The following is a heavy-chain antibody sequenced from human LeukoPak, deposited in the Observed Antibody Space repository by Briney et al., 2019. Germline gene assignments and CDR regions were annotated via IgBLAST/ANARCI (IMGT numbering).Heavy chain of an antibody. Sequence: PGGSLRLSCAASGFTFSSYGMHWVRQAPGKGLEWVAVISYDGSNKYYADSVKGRFTISRDNSKNTLYLQMNSLRAEDTAVYYCARGSGYSYGTLLFDYWGQGTLVTVSS. CDR2: ISYDGSNK. J-gene: IGHJ4*02. CDR1: GFTFSSYG. D-gene: IGHD5-18*01. V-gene: IGHV3-30*19. CDR3: ARGSGYSYGTLLFDY.